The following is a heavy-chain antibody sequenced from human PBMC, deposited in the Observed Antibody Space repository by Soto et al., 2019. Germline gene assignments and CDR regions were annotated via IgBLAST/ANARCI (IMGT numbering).Heavy chain of an antibody. Sequence: QLQLQESGPRLVKPSETLSLTCTVSGDSIRSSSYYCGWIRQPPGKVLEWIGSLYYSGSTYYNPSLKSRVTMSVDTSKNQSSLKLSSVTAADTAVYYCARNRYYFDYWGQGTLVTVSS. CDR3: ARNRYYFDY. J-gene: IGHJ4*02. V-gene: IGHV4-39*01. CDR1: GDSIRSSSYY. CDR2: LYYSGST.